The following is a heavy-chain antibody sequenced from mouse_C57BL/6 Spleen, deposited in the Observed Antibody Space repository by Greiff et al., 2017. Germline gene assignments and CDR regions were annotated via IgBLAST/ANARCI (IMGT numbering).Heavy chain of an antibody. CDR2: IHPNSGST. J-gene: IGHJ4*01. Sequence: QVQLQQPGAELVKPGASVKLSCKASGYTFTSYWMHWVKQRPGQGLEWIGMIHPNSGSTNYNEKFKGKATLTVDKSSSTAYMQLSSLTSEDSAVYYCAKTAQAPYYAMDYWGQGTSVTVSS. D-gene: IGHD3-2*02. V-gene: IGHV1-64*01. CDR1: GYTFTSYW. CDR3: AKTAQAPYYAMDY.